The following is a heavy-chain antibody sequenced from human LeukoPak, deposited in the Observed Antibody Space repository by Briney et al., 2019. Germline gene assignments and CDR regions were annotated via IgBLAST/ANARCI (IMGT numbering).Heavy chain of an antibody. J-gene: IGHJ6*03. Sequence: KASETLSLTCTVSGYSISSGYYGGWIRQPPGKGLEWTVSIYHIGSTYYNPSLKSRVTISVDTSKNQFSLKLSSVTAADTAVYYCARGYCSGGSCYSYYYYYYMDVWGKGTTVTVSS. CDR1: GYSISSGYY. CDR3: ARGYCSGGSCYSYYYYYYMDV. D-gene: IGHD2-15*01. CDR2: IYHIGST. V-gene: IGHV4-38-2*02.